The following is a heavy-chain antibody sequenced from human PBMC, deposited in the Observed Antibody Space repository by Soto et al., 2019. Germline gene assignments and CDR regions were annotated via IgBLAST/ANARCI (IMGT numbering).Heavy chain of an antibody. CDR2: ISGSGGST. Sequence: GGSLRLSCAASGFTFSSYAMSWVRQAPGKGLEWVSAISGSGGSTYYADSVKGRFTISRDNSKNTLYLQMNSLRAEDTAVYYCAKDLYYDFWSGYSRHDAFDIWGQGTMVTVSS. V-gene: IGHV3-23*01. J-gene: IGHJ3*02. CDR1: GFTFSSYA. CDR3: AKDLYYDFWSGYSRHDAFDI. D-gene: IGHD3-3*01.